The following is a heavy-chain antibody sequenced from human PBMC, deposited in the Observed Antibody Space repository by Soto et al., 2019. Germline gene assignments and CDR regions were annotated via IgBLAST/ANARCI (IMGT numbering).Heavy chain of an antibody. Sequence: PGGSLRLSCAASGFILSSYTMNWVRQSPGKGLEWVSSISSGGTFIYYADSVRGRFTISRDNAQNSLYLQMNSLRAEDTAVYYCARDQLTTLTTEFDYWGQGTL. J-gene: IGHJ4*02. V-gene: IGHV3-21*06. CDR3: ARDQLTTLTTEFDY. CDR1: GFILSSYT. CDR2: ISSGGTFI. D-gene: IGHD4-4*01.